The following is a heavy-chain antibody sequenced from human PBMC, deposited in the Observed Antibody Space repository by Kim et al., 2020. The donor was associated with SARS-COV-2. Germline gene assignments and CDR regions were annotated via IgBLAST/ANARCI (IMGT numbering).Heavy chain of an antibody. CDR3: ARDHDCGNPRGFDY. CDR2: TYFRSKWNY. V-gene: IGHV6-1*01. Sequence: SQTLSLTCVISGDSVSTYSFAWNWIRQSPSSGLEWLGRTYFRSKWNYDYAESVKSRITINPDTSKNQFSLQLNFVTPDDTAVYYCARDHDCGNPRGFDYWGPGTLVTVSS. J-gene: IGHJ4*02. CDR1: GDSVSTYSFA. D-gene: IGHD1-1*01.